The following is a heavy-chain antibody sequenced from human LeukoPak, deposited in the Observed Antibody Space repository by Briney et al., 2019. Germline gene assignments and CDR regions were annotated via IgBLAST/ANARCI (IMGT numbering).Heavy chain of an antibody. Sequence: ASVKVSCKASGYTFTGYGISWVRQAPGQGLEWMGWISASNGNTNYAQKLQGRVTMTTDPSTSTAYMELRSLRSENTAVYYCERERIAVAGTNYYYYGMDVWGQGTTVTVSS. CDR3: ERERIAVAGTNYYYYGMDV. V-gene: IGHV1-18*01. CDR1: GYTFTGYG. J-gene: IGHJ6*02. CDR2: ISASNGNT. D-gene: IGHD6-19*01.